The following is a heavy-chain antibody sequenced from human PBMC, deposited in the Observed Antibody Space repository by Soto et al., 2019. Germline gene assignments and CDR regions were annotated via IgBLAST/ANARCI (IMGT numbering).Heavy chain of an antibody. Sequence: QVLLVESGGGVVQPGRSLRISCAVSGFTFSSFGMHWVRQAPGKGLEWVAVISDAGSSKHYADSLKGRFTISRDNSNNTLYRPMDSLGPEDTAVYYCAKDRWGDFGDLNLPGYWGQGTLVTVSS. CDR3: AKDRWGDFGDLNLPGY. CDR2: ISDAGSSK. J-gene: IGHJ4*02. CDR1: GFTFSSFG. V-gene: IGHV3-30*18. D-gene: IGHD4-17*01.